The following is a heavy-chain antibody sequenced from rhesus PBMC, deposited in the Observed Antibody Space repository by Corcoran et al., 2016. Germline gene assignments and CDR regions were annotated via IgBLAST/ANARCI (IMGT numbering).Heavy chain of an antibody. Sequence: QVQLQESGPGLVKPSETLSLTCTVSGGSISDSHYWNWIRHPPGKGREWMGRINGRCGSTSSNPSLKSRVTISKYTSKNQFALKLSSVTAADTSVYYCARDELTYYNIWTGKQYFDYWGQGVLVTVSS. CDR1: GGSISDSHY. J-gene: IGHJ4*01. D-gene: IGHD3-3*01. CDR2: INGRCGST. V-gene: IGHV4-147*01. CDR3: ARDELTYYNIWTGKQYFDY.